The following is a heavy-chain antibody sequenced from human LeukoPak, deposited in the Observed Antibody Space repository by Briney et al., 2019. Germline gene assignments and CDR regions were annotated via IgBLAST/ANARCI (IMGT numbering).Heavy chain of an antibody. CDR1: GYTFTGYY. J-gene: IGHJ6*03. Sequence: ASVKVSCKASGYTFTGYYMHWVRQAPGQGLEWMGWINPNSGGTNYAQKFQGRVTMTRDTSISTAYMELSRLRSDDTAVYYCAKGVAGSYYYYYMDVWGKGTTVTISS. D-gene: IGHD6-19*01. CDR2: INPNSGGT. V-gene: IGHV1-2*02. CDR3: AKGVAGSYYYYYMDV.